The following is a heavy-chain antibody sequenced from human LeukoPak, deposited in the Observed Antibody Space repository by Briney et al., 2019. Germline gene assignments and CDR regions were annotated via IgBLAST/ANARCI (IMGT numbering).Heavy chain of an antibody. D-gene: IGHD6-6*01. CDR2: IYPGDSDT. V-gene: IGHV5-51*01. CDR1: GYSFTSYW. J-gene: IGHJ4*02. Sequence: GAPLKISYKASGYSFTSYWIGWVRQLAGKGLEWMGIIYPGDSDTRYSPSFQGQVTISADKSISTAYLQWSSLKASDTAMYYCARVGYSSSYFYSFYSDYWGQGTLVTVSS. CDR3: ARVGYSSSYFYSFYSDY.